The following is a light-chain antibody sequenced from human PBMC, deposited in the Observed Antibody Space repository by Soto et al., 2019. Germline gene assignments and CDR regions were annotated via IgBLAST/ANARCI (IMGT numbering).Light chain of an antibody. CDR2: GAS. CDR1: QSVSSN. CDR3: QQYNNWPIT. J-gene: IGKJ5*01. V-gene: IGKV3-15*01. Sequence: EIVMTQSPATLSVSPVERATRSCTASQSVSSNLAWYQQKPGQAPRLLIYGASTRATGIPASFSGSGSGTEFTLTINSLQSEDFAVYYCQQYNNWPITFCQGTRLETK.